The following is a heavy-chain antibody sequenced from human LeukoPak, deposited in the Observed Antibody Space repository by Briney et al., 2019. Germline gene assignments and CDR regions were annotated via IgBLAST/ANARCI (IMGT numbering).Heavy chain of an antibody. CDR3: ARQNGWYDYYYYYMDV. CDR2: INHSGST. CDR1: GGSFSGYY. Sequence: KPSETLSLTCAVYGGSFSGYYWSWIRQPPGKGLEWIGEINHSGSTNYNPSLKSRVTISVDTSKNQFSLKLSSVTAADTAVYYCARQNGWYDYYYYYMDVWGKGTTVTISS. V-gene: IGHV4-34*01. J-gene: IGHJ6*03. D-gene: IGHD6-19*01.